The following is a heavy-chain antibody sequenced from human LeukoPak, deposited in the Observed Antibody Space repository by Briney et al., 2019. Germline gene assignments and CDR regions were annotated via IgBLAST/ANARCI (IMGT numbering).Heavy chain of an antibody. Sequence: SETQSLTRTVSGYSISSGYYWGWIRQPPGKGLEWIGSIYHSGSTYYNPSLKSRVTISVDTSKNQFSLKLSSVTAADTAVYYCAREQYYGSGSYFTSWGQGTLVTVSS. CDR2: IYHSGST. CDR3: AREQYYGSGSYFTS. J-gene: IGHJ1*01. CDR1: GYSISSGYY. D-gene: IGHD3-10*01. V-gene: IGHV4-38-2*02.